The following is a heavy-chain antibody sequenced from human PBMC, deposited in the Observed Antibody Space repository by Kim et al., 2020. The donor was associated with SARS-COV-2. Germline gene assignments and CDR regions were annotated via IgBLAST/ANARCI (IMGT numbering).Heavy chain of an antibody. CDR2: IRSKAYGGTT. CDR1: GFTFGDYA. J-gene: IGHJ6*03. CDR3: AREPRKSIALAGILFPRYYYYYYMDV. Sequence: GGSLRLSCTASGFTFGDYAMSWVRQAPGKGLEWVGFIRSKAYGGTTEYAASVKGRFTISRDDSKSIAYVQMNSLKTEDTAVYYCAREPRKSIALAGILFPRYYYYYYMDVWGKGTTVTVSS. D-gene: IGHD6-19*01. V-gene: IGHV3-49*04.